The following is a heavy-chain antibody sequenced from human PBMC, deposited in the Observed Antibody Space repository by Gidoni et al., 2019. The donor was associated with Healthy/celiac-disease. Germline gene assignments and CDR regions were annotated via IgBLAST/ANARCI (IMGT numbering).Heavy chain of an antibody. D-gene: IGHD4-4*01. J-gene: IGHJ4*02. V-gene: IGHV4-39*01. CDR3: ARSFYSNYDLYYFDY. CDR1: GGSISSSSYY. CDR2: IYYSGST. Sequence: QLQLQESGPGLVKPSETLSLTCTVSGGSISSSSYYWGWIRQPPGKGLEWIGSIYYSGSTYYNPSLKSRVTISVDTSKNLFSLKLSSVTAADTAVYYCARSFYSNYDLYYFDYWGQGTLVTVSS.